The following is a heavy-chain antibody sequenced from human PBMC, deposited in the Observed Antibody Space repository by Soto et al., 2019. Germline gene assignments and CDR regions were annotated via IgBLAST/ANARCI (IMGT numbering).Heavy chain of an antibody. D-gene: IGHD4-17*01. V-gene: IGHV3-33*01. CDR2: IWYDGSNK. Sequence: GGSLRLSCAASGFTFSSYGMHWVRQAPGKGLEWVAVIWYDGSNKYYADSVKGRFTISRDNSKNTLYLQMNSLRAEDTAVFYCARDLMTTPLYDYYMDVWGKGTTVTVSS. CDR1: GFTFSSYG. J-gene: IGHJ6*03. CDR3: ARDLMTTPLYDYYMDV.